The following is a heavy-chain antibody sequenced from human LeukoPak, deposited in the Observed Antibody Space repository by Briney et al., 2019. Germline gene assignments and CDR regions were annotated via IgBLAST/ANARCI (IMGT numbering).Heavy chain of an antibody. V-gene: IGHV4-30-2*01. CDR1: GGSISSGGYS. CDR3: ARADLTGDAFDI. D-gene: IGHD3-9*01. J-gene: IGHJ3*02. CDR2: IYHSGST. Sequence: PSETLSLTCAVSGGSISSGGYSWSWLRQPPGKGLEWIGYIYHSGSTYYNPSLKSRVTISVDRSKNQFSLKLSSVTAADTAVYYCARADLTGDAFDIWGQGTMVTVSS.